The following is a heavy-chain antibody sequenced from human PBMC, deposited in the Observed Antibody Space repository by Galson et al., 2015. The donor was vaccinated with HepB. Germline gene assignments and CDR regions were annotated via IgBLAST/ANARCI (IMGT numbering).Heavy chain of an antibody. CDR2: IWYDGSNK. CDR3: ARFLTIFGVVIPENGMDV. CDR1: GFTFSSYG. V-gene: IGHV3-33*01. D-gene: IGHD3-3*01. J-gene: IGHJ6*02. Sequence: SLRLSCAASGFTFSSYGMHWVRQAPGKGLGWVAVIWYDGSNKYYADSVKGRFTISRDNSKNTLYLQMNSLRAEDTAVYYCARFLTIFGVVIPENGMDVWGQGTTVTVSS.